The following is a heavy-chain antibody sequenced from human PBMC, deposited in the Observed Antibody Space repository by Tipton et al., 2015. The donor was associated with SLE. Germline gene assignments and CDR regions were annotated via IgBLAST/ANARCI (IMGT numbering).Heavy chain of an antibody. D-gene: IGHD6-19*01. Sequence: LRLSCTISGGSISSYHWSWIRQPPGKGLEWIGYIYYSGSTNYNPSLKSRVTISVDTSKNQFSLKLSSVTAADTAVYYCARAPRLGAFDIWGQGTMVTVSS. CDR1: GGSISSYH. CDR3: ARAPRLGAFDI. CDR2: IYYSGST. V-gene: IGHV4-59*08. J-gene: IGHJ3*02.